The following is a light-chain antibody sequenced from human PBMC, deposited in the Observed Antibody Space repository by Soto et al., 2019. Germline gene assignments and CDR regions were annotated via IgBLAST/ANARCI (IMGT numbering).Light chain of an antibody. J-gene: IGKJ4*01. Sequence: DIQMTQSPSSLSAXVGXXXXIXXXASQSISSYLNWYQQKPGKAPKLLIYAASSLQSGVPSRFSGSGSGTDFTLTISSLQPEDFATYYCQQSYSTPLTFGGGTKVDIK. V-gene: IGKV1-39*01. CDR2: AAS. CDR3: QQSYSTPLT. CDR1: QSISSY.